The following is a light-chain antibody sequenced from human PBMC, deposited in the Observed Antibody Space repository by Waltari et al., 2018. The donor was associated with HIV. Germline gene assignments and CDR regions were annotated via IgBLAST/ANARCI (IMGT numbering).Light chain of an antibody. V-gene: IGLV1-47*01. J-gene: IGLJ1*01. CDR3: AAWDDSLSASYV. Sequence: QSVLTPPPSASGTPGQRVTISCSGSSFNIGRNFVSWYQQLPGTAPKVLIFRDNQRPSGVPDRFSGSKSGASASLAISGLRSEDEADYYCAAWDDSLSASYVFGPGTKVTVL. CDR2: RDN. CDR1: SFNIGRNF.